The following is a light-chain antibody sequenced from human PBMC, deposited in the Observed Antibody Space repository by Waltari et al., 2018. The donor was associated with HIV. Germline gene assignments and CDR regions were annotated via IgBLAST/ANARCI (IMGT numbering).Light chain of an antibody. Sequence: QSALTQPASVSGSPGTSLTLSCTGTSSDVGGYNYVSWYHQHPGKAPKLMIYDVSNLPSGVSNRFSGSKSGNTASLTISGLQADDEADYYCSSYRSSSTWVFGGGTKLTVL. CDR2: DVS. CDR3: SSYRSSSTWV. V-gene: IGLV2-14*03. CDR1: SSDVGGYNY. J-gene: IGLJ3*02.